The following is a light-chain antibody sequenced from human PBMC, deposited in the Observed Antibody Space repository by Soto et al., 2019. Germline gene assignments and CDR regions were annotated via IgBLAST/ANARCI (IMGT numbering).Light chain of an antibody. CDR1: QSVSIN. V-gene: IGKV3-11*01. Sequence: EIVLTQSPATLSVSPGERATLSCRASQSVSINIAWFQQKPGRPPSLLIYDASNRATGIPARFSGSGSGTDFTLTISSLEPEDFAVYYCQQRSNWPTFGQGTKVDIK. CDR2: DAS. J-gene: IGKJ1*01. CDR3: QQRSNWPT.